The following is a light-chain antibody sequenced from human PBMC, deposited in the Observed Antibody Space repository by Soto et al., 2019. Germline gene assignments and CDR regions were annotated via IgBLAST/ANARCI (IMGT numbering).Light chain of an antibody. CDR2: EVS. V-gene: IGLV2-14*01. Sequence: QSALTQPASVSGSPGQSITISCTGTSGDVGAYNFVSWYQQHPGKAPKLIIYEVSNRPSGVSNRFSGSKSGNTASLTISGLQAEGEADYYCRSYTSSRLLWLFGGGTKVTVL. CDR3: RSYTSSRLLWL. J-gene: IGLJ2*01. CDR1: SGDVGAYNF.